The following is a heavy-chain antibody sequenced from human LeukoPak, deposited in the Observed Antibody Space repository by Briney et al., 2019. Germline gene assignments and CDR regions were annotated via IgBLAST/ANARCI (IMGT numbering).Heavy chain of an antibody. Sequence: GSLRLSCAASGFTFSSYAMHWVRQAPGKGLEWVAVISYDGSNKYYADSVKGRFTISRDNSKNTPYLQMNSLRAEDTAVYYCARGSSLDYWGQGTLVTVSS. CDR3: ARGSSLDY. D-gene: IGHD3-10*01. CDR1: GFTFSSYA. CDR2: ISYDGSNK. J-gene: IGHJ4*02. V-gene: IGHV3-30-3*01.